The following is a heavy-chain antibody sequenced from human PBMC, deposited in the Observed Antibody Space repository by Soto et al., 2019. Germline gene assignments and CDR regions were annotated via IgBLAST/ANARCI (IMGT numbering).Heavy chain of an antibody. CDR2: ISYTVGT. D-gene: IGHD1-26*01. CDR1: GGSTSSYY. Sequence: QVQLQESGPGLVKPSETLSLTCTVSGGSTSSYYWSWIRQPPGKGLEWIGYISYTVGTNYNPSLTTRLTRSVDTSKDQFSLKLSSVTAADTAVYYCARGSNPDYFDSWGQGTLVTVSS. V-gene: IGHV4-59*01. J-gene: IGHJ4*02. CDR3: ARGSNPDYFDS.